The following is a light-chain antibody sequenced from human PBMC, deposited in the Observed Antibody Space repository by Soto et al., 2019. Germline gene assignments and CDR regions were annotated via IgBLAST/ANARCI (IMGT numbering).Light chain of an antibody. Sequence: QSALTQPRSLSGSPGQSVTISCTGTSSDVGAYNYVSWYQHHPGKAPKLMIYDVSKRPSGIPDRFSGSKSGNTASLTISWLQADDEADYSCCSYAGTSRVFGGGTKVTVL. J-gene: IGLJ3*02. CDR3: CSYAGTSRV. CDR2: DVS. V-gene: IGLV2-11*01. CDR1: SSDVGAYNY.